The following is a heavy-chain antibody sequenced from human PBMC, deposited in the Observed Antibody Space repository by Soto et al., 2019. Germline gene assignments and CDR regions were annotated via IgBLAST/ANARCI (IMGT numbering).Heavy chain of an antibody. Sequence: VFGGYITSFSACWDWIRQSPGGGREWIGAIYYTGTTYYNPSLKSRVTVSVDTSQNQFSLKLTSVTAADTAFYYCASHPNRPVAGASLGQGTLVTGSS. CDR3: ASHPNRPVAGAS. CDR2: IYYTGTT. CDR1: GGYITSFSAC. V-gene: IGHV4-39*01. J-gene: IGHJ5*02. D-gene: IGHD6-19*01.